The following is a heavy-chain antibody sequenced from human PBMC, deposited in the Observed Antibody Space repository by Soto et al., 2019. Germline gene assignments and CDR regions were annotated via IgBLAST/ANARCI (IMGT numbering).Heavy chain of an antibody. CDR3: AKKVNSGPGSQYFDY. Sequence: PGGSLRLSCAASGFTFSSYSMSWVRQAPGKGLEWVSGFRTGGDDGTTYYADSVKGRFTISRDNYKNTLFLQMNSLRVEDTAIYYCAKKVNSGPGSQYFDYWGQGTVVTVSS. J-gene: IGHJ4*02. CDR2: FRTGGDDGTT. CDR1: GFTFSSYS. V-gene: IGHV3-23*01. D-gene: IGHD3-10*01.